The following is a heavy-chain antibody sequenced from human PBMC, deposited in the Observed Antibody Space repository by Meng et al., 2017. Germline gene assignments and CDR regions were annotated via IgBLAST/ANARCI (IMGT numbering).Heavy chain of an antibody. CDR2: INHSGST. V-gene: IGHV4-34*01. D-gene: IGHD4-17*01. CDR1: GGSFSGYY. Sequence: VPLQRWAAGLLEPSETLSLTCAVYGGSFSGYYWSWIRQPPGKGLEWIGEINHSGSTNYNPSLKSRVTISVDTSKNQFSLKLSSVAAADTAVYYCARGSMFGATVTKIDYWGQGTLVTVSS. J-gene: IGHJ4*02. CDR3: ARGSMFGATVTKIDY.